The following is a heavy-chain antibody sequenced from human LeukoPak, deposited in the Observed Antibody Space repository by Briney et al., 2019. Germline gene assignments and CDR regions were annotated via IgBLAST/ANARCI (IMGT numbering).Heavy chain of an antibody. CDR2: INGDGSST. CDR1: GFTFSSYY. V-gene: IGHV3-74*01. Sequence: GGSLRLSCAASGFTFSSYYVHWVRQAPGKGLEWVSRINGDGSSTRYADSVKGRFTISRDNAKNTVYLQMNSLRVEDTAVYSCARGLYCSGINCYNGMAVWGKGTTVTVSS. D-gene: IGHD2-15*01. CDR3: ARGLYCSGINCYNGMAV. J-gene: IGHJ6*04.